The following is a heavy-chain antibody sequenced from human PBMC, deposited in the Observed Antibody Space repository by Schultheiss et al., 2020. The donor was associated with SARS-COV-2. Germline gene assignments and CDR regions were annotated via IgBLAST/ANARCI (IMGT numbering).Heavy chain of an antibody. D-gene: IGHD1-26*01. Sequence: SLKISCAASGFTFDDYAMHWVRQAPGKGLEWVSGISWNSGSIGYADSVKGRFTISRDNAKNSLYLQMNSLRAEDTALYHCARDRGSYYRWFDPWGQGTLVTVSS. CDR2: ISWNSGSI. V-gene: IGHV3-9*01. J-gene: IGHJ5*02. CDR3: ARDRGSYYRWFDP. CDR1: GFTFDDYA.